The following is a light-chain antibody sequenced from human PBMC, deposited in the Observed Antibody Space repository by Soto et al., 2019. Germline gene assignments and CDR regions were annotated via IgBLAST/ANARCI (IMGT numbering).Light chain of an antibody. CDR1: QTISSW. V-gene: IGKV1-39*01. J-gene: IGKJ1*01. CDR3: QQSYSTPRT. Sequence: DLQMTQSPSTLSGSVGDRVTITCRASQTISSWLAWYQQKPGKAPKLLIYAASTLQSGVPSRFSGSGSGTDFTLTISSLQPEDFATYYCQQSYSTPRTFGQGTKVDIK. CDR2: AAS.